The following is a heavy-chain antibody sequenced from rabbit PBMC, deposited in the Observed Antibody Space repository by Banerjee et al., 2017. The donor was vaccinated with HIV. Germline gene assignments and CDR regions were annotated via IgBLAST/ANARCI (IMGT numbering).Heavy chain of an antibody. CDR1: GIDFSSYYY. Sequence: QSLEESGGDLVKPGASPTLTCTASGIDFSSYYYMCWVRQAPGKGPEWVACIYADSSGRTYYASWAKGRFTISKTSSTTVTLQMTSLTTADTATYFRARGIAGVNDYGDATYYGMDLWGPGTLVTVS. J-gene: IGHJ6*01. V-gene: IGHV1S40*01. CDR3: ARGIAGVNDYGDATYYGMDL. D-gene: IGHD6-1*01. CDR2: IYADSSGRT.